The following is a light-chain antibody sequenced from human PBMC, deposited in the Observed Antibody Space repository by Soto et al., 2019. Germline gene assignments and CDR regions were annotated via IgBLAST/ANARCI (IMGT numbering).Light chain of an antibody. J-gene: IGLJ3*02. Sequence: QAASVSGSPGQSITISCTGTSSDVGTYNLVSWYQQHPGKAPKLMIYEVDKRPSGVSNRFSGSKSGNRASLTISGLQAEDEADYYCCSYASTITWVFGGGTKLTVL. CDR3: CSYASTITWV. CDR2: EVD. V-gene: IGLV2-23*02. CDR1: SSDVGTYNL.